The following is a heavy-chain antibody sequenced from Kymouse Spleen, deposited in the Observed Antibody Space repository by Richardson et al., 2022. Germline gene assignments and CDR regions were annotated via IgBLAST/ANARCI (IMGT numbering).Heavy chain of an antibody. CDR3: ARANWGIDY. CDR1: GGSISSYY. CDR2: IYYSGST. D-gene: IGHD7-27*02. Sequence: QVQLQESGPGLVKPSETLSLTCTVSGGSISSYYWSWIRQPPGKGLEWIGYIYYSGSTNYNPSLKSRVTISVDTSKNQFSLKLSSVTAADTAVYYCARANWGIDYWGQGTLVTVSS. V-gene: IGHV4-59*01. J-gene: IGHJ4*02.